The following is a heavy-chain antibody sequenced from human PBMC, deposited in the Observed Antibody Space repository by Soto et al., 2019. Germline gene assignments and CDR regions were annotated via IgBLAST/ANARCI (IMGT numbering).Heavy chain of an antibody. CDR3: AKPRYLSSDPMDV. V-gene: IGHV3-33*06. J-gene: IGHJ6*02. Sequence: QVQLVESGGGVVQPGRSLRLSCAASGFTFSNYGMHWVRQAPGKGLEWVAVMWYDGSNKYYADSVKGRFTISRDNSKNTLLLQMNSLRAEDTAVYYCAKPRYLSSDPMDVWGQGTTVTVSS. CDR1: GFTFSNYG. D-gene: IGHD1-26*01. CDR2: MWYDGSNK.